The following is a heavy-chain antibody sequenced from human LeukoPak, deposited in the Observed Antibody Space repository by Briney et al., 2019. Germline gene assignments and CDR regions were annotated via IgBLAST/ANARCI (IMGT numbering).Heavy chain of an antibody. CDR3: ARDKWTLGY. V-gene: IGHV3-7*01. Sequence: GGSLRLSCAASGFTFSNYWMTWVRQAPGKGLEWVANIKQDGSEKYYVDPVKGRFTISRDNAKNSLYLQMNSLRVEDTAVYYCARDKWTLGYWGQGTLVTVSS. CDR2: IKQDGSEK. D-gene: IGHD2-8*01. J-gene: IGHJ4*02. CDR1: GFTFSNYW.